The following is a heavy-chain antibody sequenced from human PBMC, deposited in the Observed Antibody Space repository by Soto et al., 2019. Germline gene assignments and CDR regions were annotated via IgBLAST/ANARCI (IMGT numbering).Heavy chain of an antibody. J-gene: IGHJ4*02. V-gene: IGHV4-31*03. D-gene: IGHD4-17*01. CDR1: GGSISSGVYY. CDR3: ARTTHDYGGKISKYYFDY. Sequence: PLSLTSTDSGGSISSGVYYWSWIRQHPGKGLEWIGSIYYSGSTYYTPSLKSRVTISVDTSKNQFSLKLSSVTAADTAVYYCARTTHDYGGKISKYYFDYWGQGTLVTVS. CDR2: IYYSGST.